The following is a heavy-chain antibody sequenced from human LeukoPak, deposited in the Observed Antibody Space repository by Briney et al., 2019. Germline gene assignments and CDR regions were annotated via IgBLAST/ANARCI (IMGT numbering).Heavy chain of an antibody. CDR3: ARAGSQFDY. V-gene: IGHV3-30-3*01. Sequence: GSLRLSCAASGFTFSSYAMHWVRQAPGKGLEWVAVISYDGSNKYYADSVKGRFTISRDNSKNTLYLQMNSLRAEDTAVYYCARAGSQFDYWGQGTLVTVSS. CDR1: GFTFSSYA. CDR2: ISYDGSNK. D-gene: IGHD3-10*01. J-gene: IGHJ4*02.